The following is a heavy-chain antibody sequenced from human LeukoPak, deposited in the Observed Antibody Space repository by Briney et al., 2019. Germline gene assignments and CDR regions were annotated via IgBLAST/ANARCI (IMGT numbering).Heavy chain of an antibody. CDR1: GGFISSGGYY. V-gene: IGHV4-31*03. CDR2: IYYSGST. CDR3: ARGPAHYGSGSPSN. J-gene: IGHJ4*02. D-gene: IGHD3-10*01. Sequence: PSQTLSLTCTVSGGFISSGGYYWSWIRQHPGKGLEWIGYIYYSGSTYYNPSLKSRVTISVDTSKNQFSLKLSSVTAADTAVYYCARGPAHYGSGSPSNWGQGTLVTVSS.